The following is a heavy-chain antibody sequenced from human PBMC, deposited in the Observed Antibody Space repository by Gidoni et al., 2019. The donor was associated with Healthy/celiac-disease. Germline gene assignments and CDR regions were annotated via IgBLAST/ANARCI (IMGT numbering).Heavy chain of an antibody. J-gene: IGHJ4*02. CDR2: IHYSGST. Sequence: QLQLQESGPGLVKPSETLSLTCTVSGGSISSSSYYWGWIRQPPGKGLEWIGSIHYSGSTYYNPSLKSRVTISVDTSKNQFSLKLSSVTAADTAVYYCARRRGSYCSGGSCHYYFDYWGQGTLVTVSS. CDR3: ARRRGSYCSGGSCHYYFDY. D-gene: IGHD2-15*01. V-gene: IGHV4-39*01. CDR1: GGSISSSSYY.